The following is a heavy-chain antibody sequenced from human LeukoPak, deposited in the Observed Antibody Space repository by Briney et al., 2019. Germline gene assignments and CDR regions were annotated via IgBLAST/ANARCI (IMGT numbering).Heavy chain of an antibody. V-gene: IGHV1-2*06. CDR2: INPNSGDT. D-gene: IGHD3-22*01. CDR1: GYSFTGCY. J-gene: IGHJ4*02. Sequence: ASVNVSCKASGYSFTGCYMHWVRQAPGQGLEWMGRINPNSGDTNYAQKFQGRVTMTRDTSISTAYMELSRLRSDDTAVYYCARETLEDGYYYFDYWGQGTLVTVSS. CDR3: ARETLEDGYYYFDY.